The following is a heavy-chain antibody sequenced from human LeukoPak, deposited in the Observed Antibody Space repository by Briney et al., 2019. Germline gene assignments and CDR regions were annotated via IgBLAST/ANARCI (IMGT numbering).Heavy chain of an antibody. CDR3: AKPTRHQGAFDI. V-gene: IGHV3-43*02. CDR2: ISGDGGST. Sequence: PGGSLRLSCAASGFTFDDYAMHWVRQAPGNGLEWVSLISGDGGSTYYADSVKGRFTICRDNSKNSLYLQMNSLRTEDTALYYCAKPTRHQGAFDIWGQGTMVTVSS. J-gene: IGHJ3*02. CDR1: GFTFDDYA.